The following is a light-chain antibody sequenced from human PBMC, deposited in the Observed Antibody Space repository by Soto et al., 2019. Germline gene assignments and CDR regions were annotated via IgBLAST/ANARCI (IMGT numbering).Light chain of an antibody. CDR2: DVS. CDR1: SSDVGGYNY. CDR3: SSYTSSSTLLYV. V-gene: IGLV2-14*01. Sequence: QSALTQPASVSGSPGQSITISCTGTSSDVGGYNYVSWYQQHPGKAPKLMIYDVSNRPSGVSNRFSGSKSGNTASLTISGXXAEXEXDXYCSSYTSSSTLLYVFGTGTKLTVL. J-gene: IGLJ1*01.